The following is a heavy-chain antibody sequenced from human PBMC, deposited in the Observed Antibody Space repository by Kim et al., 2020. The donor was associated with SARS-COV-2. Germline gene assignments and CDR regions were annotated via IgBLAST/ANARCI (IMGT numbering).Heavy chain of an antibody. CDR2: IIPILGIA. Sequence: SVKVSCKASGGTFSSYAISWVRQAPGQGLEWMGRIIPILGIANYAQKFQGRVTITADKSTSTAYMELSSLRSEDTAVYYCARAGGLRWSPGKGYWGQGTLVTVSS. CDR1: GGTFSSYA. V-gene: IGHV1-69*04. J-gene: IGHJ4*02. CDR3: ARAGGLRWSPGKGY. D-gene: IGHD4-17*01.